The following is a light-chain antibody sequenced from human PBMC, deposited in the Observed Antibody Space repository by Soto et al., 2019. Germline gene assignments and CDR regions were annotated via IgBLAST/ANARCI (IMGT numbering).Light chain of an antibody. J-gene: IGKJ1*01. CDR3: QEYGSSRT. CDR1: QSVGSSY. Sequence: EIVLTQSPGTLSLSPGERATLSCRASQSVGSSYLAWYQQKSGQAPRLLIFDASSRATGIPDRFSGSGSGTDFTLTISRLEPEDSAVYYCQEYGSSRTFGQGTKVEIK. V-gene: IGKV3-20*01. CDR2: DAS.